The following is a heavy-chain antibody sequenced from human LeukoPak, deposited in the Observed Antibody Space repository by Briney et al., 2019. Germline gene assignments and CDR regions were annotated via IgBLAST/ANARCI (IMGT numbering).Heavy chain of an antibody. CDR2: INHSGST. V-gene: IGHV4-34*01. D-gene: IGHD6-13*01. J-gene: IGHJ4*02. CDR1: GGSFSGYY. Sequence: KPSETLSLTCAVYGGSFSGYYWSWIRQPPGKGLEWIGEINHSGSTNYNPSLKSRVTISVDTSKNQFSLKLSSVTAADTAVYYCARGLEAAASISTIDYWGQGTLVTVSS. CDR3: ARGLEAAASISTIDY.